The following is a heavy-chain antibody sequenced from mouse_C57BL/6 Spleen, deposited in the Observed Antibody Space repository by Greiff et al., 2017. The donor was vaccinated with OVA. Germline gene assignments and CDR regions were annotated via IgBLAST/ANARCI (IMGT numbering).Heavy chain of an antibody. CDR3: ARGTGDYAMDY. Sequence: QVQLQQPGAELVRPGTSVKLSCKASGYTFTSYWMHWVKQRPGQGLEWIGVIDPSDSYTNYNQKFKGKATLTVDTSSSTAYMQLSSLTSEDSAVYICARGTGDYAMDYWGEGTSDTVSS. CDR1: GYTFTSYW. J-gene: IGHJ4*01. CDR2: IDPSDSYT. V-gene: IGHV1-59*01.